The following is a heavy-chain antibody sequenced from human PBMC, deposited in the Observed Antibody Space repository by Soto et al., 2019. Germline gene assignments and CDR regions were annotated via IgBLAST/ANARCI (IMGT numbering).Heavy chain of an antibody. Sequence: ASVKVSCKASGDTFTGYCMHWVRQAPGQGLEWVGWINPNSGGTNYAQKFQGRVTMTRDTSISTAYMELSRLRSDDTAVYYCARDLAYSSSWENWFDPWGQGTLVTVS. CDR3: ARDLAYSSSWENWFDP. CDR2: INPNSGGT. J-gene: IGHJ5*02. V-gene: IGHV1-2*02. D-gene: IGHD6-13*01. CDR1: GDTFTGYC.